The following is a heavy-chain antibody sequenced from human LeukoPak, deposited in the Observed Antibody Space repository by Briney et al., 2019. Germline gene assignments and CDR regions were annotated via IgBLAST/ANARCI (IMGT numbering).Heavy chain of an antibody. CDR1: GFSLSTSGVG. J-gene: IGHJ4*02. CDR3: AHRGYGGNSVDY. V-gene: IGHV2-5*01. Sequence: KESGPTLVKPTQTLTLTCTFSGFSLSTSGVGVGWIRQPPGKALEWLALIYWNDDKRYSPSLKSTLTITKDTSKNQVVLTMTNMDPVDTATYYCAHRGYGGNSVDYWGQGTLVTVSS. CDR2: IYWNDDK. D-gene: IGHD4-23*01.